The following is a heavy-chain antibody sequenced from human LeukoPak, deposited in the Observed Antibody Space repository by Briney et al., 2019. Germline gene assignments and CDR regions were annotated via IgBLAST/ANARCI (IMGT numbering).Heavy chain of an antibody. Sequence: SETLSLTCTVSGGSISSYFWSWIRQPPGKGLEWIGYIYSSGNTNYNPSLKSRVTISVDRSKNQFSLKLSSVTAADTAVYYCARGVLDYYDSSGYPNWFDPWGQGTLVTVSS. V-gene: IGHV4-59*01. J-gene: IGHJ5*02. CDR2: IYSSGNT. D-gene: IGHD3-22*01. CDR3: ARGVLDYYDSSGYPNWFDP. CDR1: GGSISSYF.